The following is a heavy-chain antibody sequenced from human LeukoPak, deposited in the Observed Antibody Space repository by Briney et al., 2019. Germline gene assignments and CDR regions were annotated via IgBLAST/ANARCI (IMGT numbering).Heavy chain of an antibody. Sequence: SETLSLTCTVSGGSISSYYWSWIRQPPGKGLEWIGYIYYSGSTNYNPSPKSRVTISVDTSKNQFSLKLSSVTVADTAVYYCARNQGYYYGMDVWGQGTTVTVSS. CDR2: IYYSGST. J-gene: IGHJ6*02. CDR1: GGSISSYY. CDR3: ARNQGYYYGMDV. V-gene: IGHV4-59*01. D-gene: IGHD1-14*01.